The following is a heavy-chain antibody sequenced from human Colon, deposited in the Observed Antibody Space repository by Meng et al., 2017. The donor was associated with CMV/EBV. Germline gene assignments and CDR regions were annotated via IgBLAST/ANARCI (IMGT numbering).Heavy chain of an antibody. D-gene: IGHD2-15*01. CDR2: MNPNSGNT. Sequence: TFTSYDINWVRQATGQGLEWMGWMNPNSGNTGYAQKFQGGVTMTRNTSINTAYMELSSLNFEDTAVYYCARFFPYCSADNCYPYFDFWGQGTLVTVSS. CDR3: ARFFPYCSADNCYPYFDF. V-gene: IGHV1-8*01. CDR1: TFTSYD. J-gene: IGHJ4*02.